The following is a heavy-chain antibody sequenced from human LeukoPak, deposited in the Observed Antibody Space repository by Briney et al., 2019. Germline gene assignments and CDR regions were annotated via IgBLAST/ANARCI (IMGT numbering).Heavy chain of an antibody. J-gene: IGHJ3*02. CDR2: IYSGDNT. Sequence: PGGSLRLSCAASGFTVSSNYMSWVRQAPGKGLEWVSVIYSGDNTYYADSVKGRFTITRDNSNNTLYLQMNSLKTEDTAVYYCTAVATYGIGHAFDIWGQGTMVTVSS. CDR3: TAVATYGIGHAFDI. D-gene: IGHD5-12*01. CDR1: GFTVSSNY. V-gene: IGHV3-66*01.